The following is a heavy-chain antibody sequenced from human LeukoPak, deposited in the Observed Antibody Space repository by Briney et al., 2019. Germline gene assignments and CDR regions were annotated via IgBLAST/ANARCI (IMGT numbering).Heavy chain of an antibody. V-gene: IGHV1-69*05. CDR1: GGTFSSYA. J-gene: IGHJ3*02. CDR2: IIPIFGTA. Sequence: ASVKVSCKASGGTFSSYAISWVRQAPGQGLEWMGGIIPIFGTANYAQKFQGRVTITTDESASTAYMELSSLRSEDTAVYYCARKPLKQYYYDSSSHNDAFDIWGEGKMVTVSS. CDR3: ARKPLKQYYYDSSSHNDAFDI. D-gene: IGHD3-22*01.